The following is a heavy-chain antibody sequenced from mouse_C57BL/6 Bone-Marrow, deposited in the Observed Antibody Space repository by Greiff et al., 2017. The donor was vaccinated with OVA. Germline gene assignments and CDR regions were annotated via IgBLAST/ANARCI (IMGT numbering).Heavy chain of an antibody. CDR3: ARADYYGGSYDAMDY. J-gene: IGHJ4*01. V-gene: IGHV1-76*01. CDR1: GYTFTDYY. Sequence: QVQLQQSGAELVRPGASVKLSCKASGYTFTDYYINWVKQRPGQGLEWIARIYPGSGNTYYNEKFKGKATLPAEKSSSTAYMQLSSLTSEDSAVYFCARADYYGGSYDAMDYWGQGTSVTVSS. D-gene: IGHD1-1*01. CDR2: IYPGSGNT.